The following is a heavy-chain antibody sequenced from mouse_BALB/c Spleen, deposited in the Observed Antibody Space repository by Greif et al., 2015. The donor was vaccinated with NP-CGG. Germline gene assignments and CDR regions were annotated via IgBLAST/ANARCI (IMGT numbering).Heavy chain of an antibody. D-gene: IGHD2-1*01. V-gene: IGHV1S126*01. J-gene: IGHJ1*01. Sequence: QVQLQQSGPQLVRPGASVKISCKASGYSFTSYWTHWVKQRPGQGLEWIGMIDPSDSETRLNQKFKDKATLTVDKSSSTAYMQLSSPTSEDSAVYYCARDGNYWYCDVWGAGTTVTVSS. CDR3: ARDGNYWYCDV. CDR1: GYSFTSYW. CDR2: IDPSDSET.